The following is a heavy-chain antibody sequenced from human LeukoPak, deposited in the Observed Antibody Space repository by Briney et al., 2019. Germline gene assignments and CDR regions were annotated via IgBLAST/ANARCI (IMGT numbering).Heavy chain of an antibody. Sequence: PGASLRLSCAASGFTFSSYAMSWVRQAPGKGLEWVSAISGSGGSTNYADSVKGRFTISRDNSKNTLYLQMNSLRAGDTAVYYCAKDGRVAVAATGYYGMDVWGQGTTVTVSS. D-gene: IGHD6-19*01. CDR2: ISGSGGST. V-gene: IGHV3-23*01. CDR1: GFTFSSYA. CDR3: AKDGRVAVAATGYYGMDV. J-gene: IGHJ6*02.